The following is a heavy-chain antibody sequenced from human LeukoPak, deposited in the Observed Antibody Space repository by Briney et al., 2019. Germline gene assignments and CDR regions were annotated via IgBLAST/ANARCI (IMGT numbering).Heavy chain of an antibody. CDR3: AKAPDSSTYYYDT. D-gene: IGHD3-22*01. CDR1: RFTFSSYA. V-gene: IGHV3-23*01. CDR2: ISGSGGST. Sequence: GGSLRLSCAASRFTFSSYAMSWVRQAPGKGLEWVSAISGSGGSTYYADSVKGRFTISRDNSKNTLYLQMNSLRAEDTAVYYCAKAPDSSTYYYDTWGQGTLVTVSS. J-gene: IGHJ5*02.